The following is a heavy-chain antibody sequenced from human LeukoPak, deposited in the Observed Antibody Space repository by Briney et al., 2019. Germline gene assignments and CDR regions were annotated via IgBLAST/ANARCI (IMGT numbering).Heavy chain of an antibody. CDR2: ISWDGGST. CDR3: ANLGYMDV. J-gene: IGHJ6*03. V-gene: IGHV3-43D*03. CDR1: GFTFDDYA. Sequence: GGSLRLSCAASGFTFDDYAMHWVRQAPGKGLEWVSLISWDGGSTYYADSVKGRFTISRDNSKNSLYLQMNSLRAEDTAFYYCANLGYMDVWGKGTTVTVSS.